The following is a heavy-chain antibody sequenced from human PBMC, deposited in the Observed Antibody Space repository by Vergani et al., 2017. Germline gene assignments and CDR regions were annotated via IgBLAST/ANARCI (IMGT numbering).Heavy chain of an antibody. CDR1: GFTLSHYS. CDR2: ISGNNDDG. J-gene: IGHJ3*01. CDR3: VGDVRVYRT. Sequence: EVQMVESGGGLVKPGGSLRLSCVASGFTLSHYSMNWVRQAPGKGLEWVSSISGNNDDGYYADSVKGRFTISREKAKNSLYLDMSSLRAEETAVYYCVGDVRVYRTWGQGTLVAVSS. V-gene: IGHV3-21*01.